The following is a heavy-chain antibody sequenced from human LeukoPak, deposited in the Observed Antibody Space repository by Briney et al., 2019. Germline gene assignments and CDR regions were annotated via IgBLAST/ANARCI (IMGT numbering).Heavy chain of an antibody. V-gene: IGHV3-30-3*01. CDR3: ARDSAWEWLPDYYFDY. Sequence: GKSLRLSCAASGFTFSSYAMHWVRQAPGKGLEWVAVISYDGSNKYYADSVKGRFTISRDNSKNTLYLQMNSLRAEDTAVYYCARDSAWEWLPDYYFDYWGQGTLVTVSS. CDR1: GFTFSSYA. CDR2: ISYDGSNK. J-gene: IGHJ4*02. D-gene: IGHD5-24*01.